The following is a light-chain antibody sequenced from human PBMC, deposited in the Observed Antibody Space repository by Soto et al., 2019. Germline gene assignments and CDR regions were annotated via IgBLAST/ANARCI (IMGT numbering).Light chain of an antibody. CDR1: SGHSSYA. J-gene: IGLJ3*02. Sequence: QLVLTQSPSASASLGASVKFTCTLSSGHSSYAIAWHQQQPEKGPRFLMKFNSDGSHSKGDGVPDRLSGSSSGAERYLTISSLQSEDEADYYCQTWGTGIVVFGGGTKLTVL. CDR3: QTWGTGIVV. CDR2: FNSDGSH. V-gene: IGLV4-69*01.